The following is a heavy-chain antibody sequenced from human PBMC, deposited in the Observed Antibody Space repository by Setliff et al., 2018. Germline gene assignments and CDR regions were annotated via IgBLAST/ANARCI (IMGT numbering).Heavy chain of an antibody. CDR1: GGSVSSGNSY. D-gene: IGHD2-8*02. CDR3: TVYNTGSSKDHY. J-gene: IGHJ4*02. CDR2: INHSGST. Sequence: SETLSLTCIVSGGSVSSGNSYWTWIRQPAGKGLEWIGEINHSGSTNYNPSLKSRVTISVDTSKNQFSLKLSSVTAADTALYYCTVYNTGSSKDHYWGQGTPVTVSS. V-gene: IGHV4-61*10.